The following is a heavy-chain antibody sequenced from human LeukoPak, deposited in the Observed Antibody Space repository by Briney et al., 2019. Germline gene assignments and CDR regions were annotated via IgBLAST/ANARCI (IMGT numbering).Heavy chain of an antibody. D-gene: IGHD6-13*01. CDR2: IRNDGSND. CDR3: VKGGSSSHNWFDP. V-gene: IGHV3-30*02. CDR1: GFTFSDFS. J-gene: IGHJ5*02. Sequence: PGGSMRLSCAASGFTFSDFSLHWVRQAPGKGLEWVAFIRNDGSNDYYPDSVKGRFTISRDNSRTTLYLQMHSLRIEDTAVHYCVKGGSSSHNWFDPWGQGILVTVSS.